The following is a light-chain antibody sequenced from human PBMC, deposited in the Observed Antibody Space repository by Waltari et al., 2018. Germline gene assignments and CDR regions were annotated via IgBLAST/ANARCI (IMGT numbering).Light chain of an antibody. Sequence: DIQMTQSPSSLSASVGDRVTITCRASQSISIYLNWYQQKPGKAPKLLIYAASNLQSGVPSRFSGSGSGTDFTLTISSLQPEDFATYYCQKSSSTPPWTFGQGTKLEIK. CDR1: QSISIY. V-gene: IGKV1-39*01. CDR2: AAS. CDR3: QKSSSTPPWT. J-gene: IGKJ1*01.